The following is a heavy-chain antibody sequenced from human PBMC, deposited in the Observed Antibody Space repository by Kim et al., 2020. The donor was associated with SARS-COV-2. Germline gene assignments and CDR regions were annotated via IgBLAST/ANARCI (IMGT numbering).Heavy chain of an antibody. Sequence: GGSLRLSCAASGFTFSSFAMSWVRQTPGKGLECVSGITGSGGSTYYADSVKGRFTISRDNFKNTLYLQMNSLRAEDTALYYCTKDRWSTSWSGGGHDAFDIWGQGTMVTVSS. CDR3: TKDRWSTSWSGGGHDAFDI. V-gene: IGHV3-23*01. D-gene: IGHD2-2*01. CDR2: ITGSGGST. CDR1: GFTFSSFA. J-gene: IGHJ3*02.